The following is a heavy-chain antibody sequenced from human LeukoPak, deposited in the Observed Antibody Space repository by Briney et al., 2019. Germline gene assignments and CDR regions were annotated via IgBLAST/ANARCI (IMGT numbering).Heavy chain of an antibody. CDR3: ARDPGIAAAGRYGMDV. V-gene: IGHV3-53*01. CDR2: IYSGGST. CDR1: GXTVSSNY. J-gene: IGHJ6*02. D-gene: IGHD6-13*01. Sequence: GGSLRLSCAASGXTVSSNYMSWVRQAPGKGLESVSVIYSGGSTYYADSVKGRFTISRDNSKNTLYLQMNSLRAEDTAVYYCARDPGIAAAGRYGMDVWGQGTTVTVSS.